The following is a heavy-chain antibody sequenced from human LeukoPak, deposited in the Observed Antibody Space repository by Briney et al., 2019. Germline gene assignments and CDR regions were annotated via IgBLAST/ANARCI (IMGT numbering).Heavy chain of an antibody. J-gene: IGHJ4*02. Sequence: SETLSLTCTVSGGSISSYYWSWIRQPPGKGLEWIGYIYYSGSTNYNPSLKSRVTMSVDTSKNQFSLKLSSVTAADTAVYYCARAQIYGSGSYDDYWGQGTLVTVSS. D-gene: IGHD3-10*01. CDR3: ARAQIYGSGSYDDY. CDR1: GGSISSYY. CDR2: IYYSGST. V-gene: IGHV4-59*01.